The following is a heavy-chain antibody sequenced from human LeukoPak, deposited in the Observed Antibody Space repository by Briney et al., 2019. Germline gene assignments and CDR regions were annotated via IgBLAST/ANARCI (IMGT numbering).Heavy chain of an antibody. V-gene: IGHV3-33*06. J-gene: IGHJ4*02. D-gene: IGHD4-17*01. CDR2: IWYDGSNK. CDR1: GFTFSSYV. CDR3: AKAPFPTVTLARFDY. Sequence: GGSLRLSCAASGFTFSSYVMSWVRQAPGKGLEWVAVIWYDGSNKYYADSVKGRFTISRDNSKNTLYLQMNSLRAEDTAVYYCAKAPFPTVTLARFDYWGQGTLVTVSS.